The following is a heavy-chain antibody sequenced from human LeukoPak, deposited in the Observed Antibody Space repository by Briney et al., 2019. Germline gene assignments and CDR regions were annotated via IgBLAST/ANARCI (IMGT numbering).Heavy chain of an antibody. CDR1: GFTFSSYA. D-gene: IGHD5-18*01. V-gene: IGHV3-30-3*01. CDR2: ISYDESNE. J-gene: IGHJ4*02. CDR3: ARDSPLTAIPHNYFDY. Sequence: LSGGSLRLSCAASGFTFSSYAMHWVRQAPGKGLEWVAVISYDESNEYYADSVKGRFTISRDNSKNTLYLQMNSLRAEDTAVYYCARDSPLTAIPHNYFDYWGQGTLVTVSS.